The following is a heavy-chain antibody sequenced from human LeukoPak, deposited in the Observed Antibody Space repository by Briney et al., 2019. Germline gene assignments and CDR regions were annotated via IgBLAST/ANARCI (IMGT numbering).Heavy chain of an antibody. CDR1: GFTFSSYG. J-gene: IGHJ5*02. V-gene: IGHV3-30*03. D-gene: IGHD3-10*01. Sequence: SGRSLRLSCAASGFTFSSYGMHWVRQAPGKGLEWVAVISYDGSNKYYADSVKGRFTISRDNSKNTLYLQMNSLRAEDTAVYYCARGLPPRTPYYYGSGSYPLSGWFDPWGQGTLVTVSS. CDR2: ISYDGSNK. CDR3: ARGLPPRTPYYYGSGSYPLSGWFDP.